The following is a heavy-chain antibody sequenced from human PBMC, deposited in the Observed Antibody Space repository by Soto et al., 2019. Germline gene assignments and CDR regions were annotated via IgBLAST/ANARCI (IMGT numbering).Heavy chain of an antibody. CDR1: GGSFSGYY. CDR3: ARVGPTRQFPLLYSSSRHYYYYYGTDV. D-gene: IGHD6-13*01. V-gene: IGHV4-34*01. CDR2: INHSGST. J-gene: IGHJ6*04. Sequence: PSETLSLTCAVYGGSFSGYYWSWIRQPPGKGLEWIGEINHSGSTNYNPSLKSRVTISVDTSKNQFSLKLSSVTAADTAVYYCARVGPTRQFPLLYSSSRHYYYYYGTDVWGKGTTVTVSS.